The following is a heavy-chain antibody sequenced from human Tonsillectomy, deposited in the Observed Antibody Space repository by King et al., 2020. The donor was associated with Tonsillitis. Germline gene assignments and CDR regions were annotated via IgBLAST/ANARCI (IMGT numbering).Heavy chain of an antibody. CDR3: AKALGGSGTYWSSDAFDI. Sequence: VQLVESGGGLVQPGGSLRLSCAASRFSFSSYAMSWVRQAPGKGLEWVSAISGSGGSPYYADSVKGRCTISSDNSKNKLYLQMNSLRAEDTAVYFCAKALGGSGTYWSSDAFDIWGQGTMVTVSS. CDR1: RFSFSSYA. CDR2: ISGSGGSP. J-gene: IGHJ3*02. D-gene: IGHD3-10*01. V-gene: IGHV3-23*04.